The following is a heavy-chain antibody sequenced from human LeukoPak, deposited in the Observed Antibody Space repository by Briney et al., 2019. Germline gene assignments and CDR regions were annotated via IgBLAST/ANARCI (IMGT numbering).Heavy chain of an antibody. CDR3: AKWGPYCVGDYCPALDS. CDR2: INQDGSKK. J-gene: IGHJ4*02. CDR1: GFTFDSYD. D-gene: IGHD2-21*02. V-gene: IGHV3-7*01. Sequence: PGGSLRLSCAASGFTFDSYDMSWVRQAPGKGLEWVANINQDGSKKRYADSMKGRFTISRDNAKESLYLQLNSLRAEDTAVYYCAKWGPYCVGDYCPALDSWGPGTLVTVSP.